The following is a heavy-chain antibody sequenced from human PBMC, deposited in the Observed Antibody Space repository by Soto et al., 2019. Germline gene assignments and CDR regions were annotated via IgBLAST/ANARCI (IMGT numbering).Heavy chain of an antibody. J-gene: IGHJ4*01. CDR1: GGSISSYY. D-gene: IGHD1-26*01. V-gene: IGHV4-59*08. Sequence: SETLSLTCTVSGGSISSYYWSWIRQPPGKGLEWIGYIYYSGSTNYNPSLKSRVTISVDTSKNQFSLKLTSVTAADTAVYYCAGHYRDGLDYWRRGTLDTVSS. CDR2: IYYSGST. CDR3: AGHYRDGLDY.